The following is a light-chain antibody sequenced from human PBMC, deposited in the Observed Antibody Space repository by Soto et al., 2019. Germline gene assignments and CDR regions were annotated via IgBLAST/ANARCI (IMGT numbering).Light chain of an antibody. CDR2: DAS. CDR3: QQSNSYSET. V-gene: IGKV1-5*01. Sequence: DIAMTQSPSPLSASVGDRVTITCRASQSISSWLAWYQQKPGKAPKLLIYDASSLESGVPSRFSGSGSGTEFTLTISSLQPDDFATDDCQQSNSYSETFGQGTQVDIK. CDR1: QSISSW. J-gene: IGKJ1*01.